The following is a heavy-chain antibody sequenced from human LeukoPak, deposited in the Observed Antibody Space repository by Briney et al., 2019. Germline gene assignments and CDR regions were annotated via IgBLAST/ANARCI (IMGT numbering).Heavy chain of an antibody. CDR3: ARPGISGYLAIDL. Sequence: GESLKISCKGSGYRFTDYWIAWVRQLPGKGLEWMGIIYPGDSDTRYSPSFQGQVTISADKSISTAYLQWSSLKASDTAMYYCARPGISGYLAIDLWGRGTLVTVSS. CDR2: IYPGDSDT. D-gene: IGHD1-26*01. V-gene: IGHV5-51*01. J-gene: IGHJ2*01. CDR1: GYRFTDYW.